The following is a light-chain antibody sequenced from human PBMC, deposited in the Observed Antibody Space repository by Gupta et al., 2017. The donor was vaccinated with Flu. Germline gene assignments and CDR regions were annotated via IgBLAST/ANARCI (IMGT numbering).Light chain of an antibody. CDR2: DAS. CDR1: QSASSY. J-gene: IGKJ1*01. CDR3: QHLSNWPRAT. V-gene: IGKV3-11*01. Sequence: EILLTQSPSTLSSSPGERATLSCRASQSASSYLAWYQQKPGQAPRRLIYDASNRDTGIPARFSGSGSGKEFTLTISSREPEDFAVYYCQHLSNWPRATFGQWTKVEIK.